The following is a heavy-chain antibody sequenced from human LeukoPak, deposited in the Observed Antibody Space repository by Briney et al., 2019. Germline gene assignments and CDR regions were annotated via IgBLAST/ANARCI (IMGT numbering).Heavy chain of an antibody. V-gene: IGHV3-23*01. CDR3: AKAARSTVASAGDY. J-gene: IGHJ4*02. Sequence: PGGSLRLSCAASGFTFSSHAMSWVRQAPGKGLEWVSAISGSGGSTYYADSVTGRFTISRDNSKNTVSLQLNSLRVEDTAVYYCAKAARSTVASAGDYWGQGTLVSVST. CDR2: ISGSGGST. D-gene: IGHD1-1*01. CDR1: GFTFSSHA.